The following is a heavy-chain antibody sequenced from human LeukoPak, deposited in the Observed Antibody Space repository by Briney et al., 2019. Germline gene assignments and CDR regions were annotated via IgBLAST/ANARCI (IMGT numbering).Heavy chain of an antibody. CDR3: ARLLGTATTYDY. CDR2: ITPDGSQK. J-gene: IGHJ4*02. V-gene: IGHV3-7*01. D-gene: IGHD5-24*01. Sequence: GGSLRLSCEASGFTFSTHWMGWVRQAPGKGLEWVASITPDGSQKHYVDSVKGRFTISRDNTENSLYLQMHSLGAEDTAVYYCARLLGTATTYDYWGQGTLVTVSS. CDR1: GFTFSTHW.